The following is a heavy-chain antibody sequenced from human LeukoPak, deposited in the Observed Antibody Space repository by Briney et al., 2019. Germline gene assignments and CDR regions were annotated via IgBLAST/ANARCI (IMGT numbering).Heavy chain of an antibody. Sequence: AGRSLRLAWAAAGFTFSRYGIHWDRQAPGKGMEWVTFIRYDGGNYCNARSVKRRFTISRDNSKNTLYLQMSSLRAEDTAVYYCAKDYVAVAADHDAFDIWGQGTMVTVSS. CDR2: IRYDGGNY. CDR3: AKDYVAVAADHDAFDI. CDR1: GFTFSRYG. D-gene: IGHD6-19*01. J-gene: IGHJ3*02. V-gene: IGHV3-30*02.